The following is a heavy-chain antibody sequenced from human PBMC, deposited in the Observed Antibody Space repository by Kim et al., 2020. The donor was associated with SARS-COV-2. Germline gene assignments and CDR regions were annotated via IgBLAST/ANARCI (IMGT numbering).Heavy chain of an antibody. CDR2: IYHSGST. CDR3: ARVAESGYDHYSNEHYYDSSGYYLDY. D-gene: IGHD3-22*01. V-gene: IGHV4-4*02. J-gene: IGHJ4*02. Sequence: SETLSLTCAVSGGSISSSNWWSWVRQPPGKGLEWIGEIYHSGSTNYNPSLKSRVTISVDKSKNQFSLKLSSVTAADTAVYYCARVAESGYDHYSNEHYYDSSGYYLDYWGQGTLVTVSS. CDR1: GGSISSSNW.